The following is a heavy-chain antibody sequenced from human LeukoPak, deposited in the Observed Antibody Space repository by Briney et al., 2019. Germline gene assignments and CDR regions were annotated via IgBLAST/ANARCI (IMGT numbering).Heavy chain of an antibody. CDR2: MNPNSGNT. V-gene: IGHV1-8*01. CDR1: GYTFTSYD. D-gene: IGHD3-10*01. J-gene: IGHJ4*02. CDR3: ARGSRYGSGSYCGY. Sequence: GASVKVSCKASGYTFTSYDINWVRQANGQGLEWMGWMNPNSGNTGYAQKFQGRVTMTRNTSISTAYMELSSLRSEDTAVYYCARGSRYGSGSYCGYWGQGTLVTVSS.